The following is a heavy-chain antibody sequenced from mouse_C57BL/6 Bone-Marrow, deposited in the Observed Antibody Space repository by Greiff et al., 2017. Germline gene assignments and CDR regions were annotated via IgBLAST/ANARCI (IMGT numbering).Heavy chain of an antibody. D-gene: IGHD1-1*01. J-gene: IGHJ3*01. CDR2: ISYDGSN. Sequence: EVQLQESGPGLVKPSQSLSLTCSVTGYSITSGYYWNWIRQFPGNKLEWMGYISYDGSNNYNPSLKNRISITRDTSKNQFFLKLNSVTTEDTATYYCARALYGGFAYWGQGTLVTVSA. V-gene: IGHV3-6*01. CDR3: ARALYGGFAY. CDR1: GYSITSGYY.